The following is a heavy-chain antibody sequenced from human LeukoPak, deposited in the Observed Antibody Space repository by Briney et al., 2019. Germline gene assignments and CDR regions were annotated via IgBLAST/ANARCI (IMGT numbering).Heavy chain of an antibody. D-gene: IGHD3-16*01. CDR3: ARDGRRLSDPSYPGMDV. CDR2: IYSGGAT. Sequence: GGSLRLSCAGSGFTVSSNYMSWVRQAPGKELEWVSVIYSGGATYFADSAKGRFTISRDNFKNTLYLQMNSLRAEDTAVYYCARDGRRLSDPSYPGMDVWGQGTTVTVSS. J-gene: IGHJ6*02. V-gene: IGHV3-66*01. CDR1: GFTVSSNY.